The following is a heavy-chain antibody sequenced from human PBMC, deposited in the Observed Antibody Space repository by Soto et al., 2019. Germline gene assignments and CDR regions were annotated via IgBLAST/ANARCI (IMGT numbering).Heavy chain of an antibody. CDR2: IIPIFATA. J-gene: IGHJ4*02. D-gene: IGHD6-19*01. CDR1: GGTFSRSD. CDR3: ARDQGYSSSPYGMDN. V-gene: IGHV1-69*13. Sequence: SVKVSCKASGGTFSRSDLIWVRQAPGQGLEWVGGIIPIFATANYGQKFQGRVTITADESTSTVYMELSSMRSEDTAVYYCARDQGYSSSPYGMDNWGQGTLVTVSS.